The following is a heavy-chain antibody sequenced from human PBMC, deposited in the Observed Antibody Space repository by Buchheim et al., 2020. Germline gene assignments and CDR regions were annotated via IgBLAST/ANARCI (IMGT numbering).Heavy chain of an antibody. CDR3: ARGLGYCSGGSCYSDWYFDL. V-gene: IGHV4-30-2*01. CDR2: IYHSGST. J-gene: IGHJ2*01. Sequence: QLQLQESGSGLVKPSQTLSLTCAVSGGSISSGGYSWSWIRQPPGQGLAWIGYIYHSGSTYYNPSLKIRVTISVDRYKIHFSLKLGSVTAADTSLYSCARGLGYCSGGSCYSDWYFDLWGRGTL. CDR1: GGSISSGGYS. D-gene: IGHD2-15*01.